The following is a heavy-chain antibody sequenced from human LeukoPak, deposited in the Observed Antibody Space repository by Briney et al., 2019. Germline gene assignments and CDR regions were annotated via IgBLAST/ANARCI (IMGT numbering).Heavy chain of an antibody. J-gene: IGHJ6*03. V-gene: IGHV1-18*01. D-gene: IGHD2-2*01. Sequence: ASVKVSCKASGYTFTSYGISWVRQAPGQGLEWMGWISAYNGNTNYAQKLQGRVTMTKDTSTSTVYMELSSLRSEDTAVYYCARGGVPAANDYYYYMDVWGKGTTVTVSS. CDR1: GYTFTSYG. CDR2: ISAYNGNT. CDR3: ARGGVPAANDYYYYMDV.